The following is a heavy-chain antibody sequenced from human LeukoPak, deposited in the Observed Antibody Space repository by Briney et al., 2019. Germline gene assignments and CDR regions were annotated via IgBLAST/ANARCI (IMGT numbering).Heavy chain of an antibody. V-gene: IGHV5-51*01. CDR3: ARLPNYYYYAMDV. Sequence: GESLKISCKGSGYSFITFWIAWVRQMPGKGLEWMGILYPGDSETRYSPSFHGQVTISADKSINTAYLQWSSLKASDTAIYYCARLPNYYYYAMDVWGQGTTVTVSS. CDR2: LYPGDSET. J-gene: IGHJ6*02. CDR1: GYSFITFW.